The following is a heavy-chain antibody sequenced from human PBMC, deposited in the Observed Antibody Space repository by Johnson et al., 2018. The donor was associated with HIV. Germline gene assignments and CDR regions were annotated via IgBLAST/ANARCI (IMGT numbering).Heavy chain of an antibody. Sequence: QVQLMESGGGVVQPGRSMRLSCAASGFTFSSYAMHWVRQAPGKGLEWVAVISYDGSNKYYADSVKGRFTISRDNSKNTLYLQMKSLRAEDTAVYYCAKGSYYYASGSYYNGKAFDIWGQGTMVTVSS. V-gene: IGHV3-30-3*01. CDR1: GFTFSSYA. J-gene: IGHJ3*02. D-gene: IGHD3-10*01. CDR2: ISYDGSNK. CDR3: AKGSYYYASGSYYNGKAFDI.